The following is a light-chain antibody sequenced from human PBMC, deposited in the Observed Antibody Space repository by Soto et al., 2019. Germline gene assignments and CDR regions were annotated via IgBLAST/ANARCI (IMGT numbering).Light chain of an antibody. CDR1: QTFSSY. V-gene: IGKV1-39*01. Sequence: DIQMTQSPSSLSASVGDRVTITCRASQTFSSYLNWYQQSPGKAPKLLIYAASSLQSGVPSRFSGSGSGTDFTLTISSLQPEDFATYYCQQSSNIPYTFGQGTKLEIK. J-gene: IGKJ2*01. CDR2: AAS. CDR3: QQSSNIPYT.